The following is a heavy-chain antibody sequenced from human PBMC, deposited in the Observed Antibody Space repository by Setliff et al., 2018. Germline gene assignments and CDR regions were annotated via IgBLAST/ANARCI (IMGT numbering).Heavy chain of an antibody. J-gene: IGHJ1*01. V-gene: IGHV1-18*01. CDR3: ARGNPAERYEY. D-gene: IGHD5-12*01. CDR1: GYTFKTYG. CDR2: ISPYSGNT. Sequence: ASVKVSCKASGYTFKTYGFTWVRQAPGQGLEWMGWISPYSGNTNSAQKFQGRVTMTTDTSTSTAYMELKSLRYDDTAVYYCARGNPAERYEYWGQGTLVTVSS.